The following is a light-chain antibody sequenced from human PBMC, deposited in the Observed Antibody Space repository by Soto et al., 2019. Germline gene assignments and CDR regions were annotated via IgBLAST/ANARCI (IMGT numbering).Light chain of an antibody. CDR2: DVT. J-gene: IGLJ2*01. V-gene: IGLV2-11*01. Sequence: QSALTQPRSVSGSPGQSVTISCTGTSSDVGGYNYVSWYQHHPGTAPKVMIYDVTKRPSGVPDRFSGSKSGNTASLTISGLQAEDEADYYCSSYSSGSTLVVFGGGTKLTVL. CDR1: SSDVGGYNY. CDR3: SSYSSGSTLVV.